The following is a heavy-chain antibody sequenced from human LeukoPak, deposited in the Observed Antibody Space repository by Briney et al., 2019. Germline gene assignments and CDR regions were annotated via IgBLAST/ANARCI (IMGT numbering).Heavy chain of an antibody. Sequence: PSETLFLTCAVYGGSFSGYYWSWIRQPPGKGLEWIGYIYYSGSTNYNPSLKSRVTISVDTPKNQFSLKLSSVTAADTAVYYCARGGDSSGYYYPVFDYWGQGTLVTVSS. CDR1: GGSFSGYY. CDR2: IYYSGST. CDR3: ARGGDSSGYYYPVFDY. J-gene: IGHJ4*02. D-gene: IGHD3-22*01. V-gene: IGHV4-59*01.